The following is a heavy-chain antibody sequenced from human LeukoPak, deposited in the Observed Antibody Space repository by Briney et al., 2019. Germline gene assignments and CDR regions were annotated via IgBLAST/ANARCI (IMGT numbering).Heavy chain of an antibody. Sequence: GGSLRLSCAVSGFTVSSNYMGWVRQAPGQGLEWVSVIYSGGSTYYADSVKGRFTISRDNSKNTLYLQMNSLRAEDTAVYYCARAPRRWLQLLGYFQHWGQGTLVTVSS. J-gene: IGHJ1*01. D-gene: IGHD5-24*01. CDR2: IYSGGST. CDR3: ARAPRRWLQLLGYFQH. V-gene: IGHV3-66*01. CDR1: GFTVSSNY.